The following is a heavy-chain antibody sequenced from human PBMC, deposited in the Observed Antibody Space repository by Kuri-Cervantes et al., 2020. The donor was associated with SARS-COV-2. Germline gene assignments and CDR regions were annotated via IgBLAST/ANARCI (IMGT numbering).Heavy chain of an antibody. CDR2: INHSGST. D-gene: IGHD3-22*01. CDR1: GGSFSGYY. CDR3: ARDVRRLRNYYDSSGYPDY. V-gene: IGHV4-34*01. Sequence: LETLSLTCAVYGGSFSGYYWSWIRQPPGKGLEWIGEINHSGSTNYNPSLKSRVTISVGTSKNQFSLKLSSVTAADTAVYYCARDVRRLRNYYDSSGYPDYWGQGTLVTVSS. J-gene: IGHJ4*02.